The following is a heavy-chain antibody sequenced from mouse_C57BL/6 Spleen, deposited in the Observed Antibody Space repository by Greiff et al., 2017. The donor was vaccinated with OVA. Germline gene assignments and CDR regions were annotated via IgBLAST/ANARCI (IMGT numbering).Heavy chain of an antibody. CDR1: GFTFTDYY. V-gene: IGHV7-3*01. Sequence: DVHLVESGGGLVQPGGSLSLSCAASGFTFTDYYMSWVRQPPGKALEWLGFIRNKANGYTTEYSASVKGRFTISRDNSQSILYLQMNALRAEDSATYYCARYRGVMDYWGQGTSVTVSS. CDR2: IRNKANGYTT. J-gene: IGHJ4*01. CDR3: ARYRGVMDY.